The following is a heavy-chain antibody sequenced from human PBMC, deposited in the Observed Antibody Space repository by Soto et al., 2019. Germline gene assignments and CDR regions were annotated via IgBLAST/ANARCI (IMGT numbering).Heavy chain of an antibody. Sequence: EVQLLESGGGLVQPGGSLRLSCAASGFTFSSYAMSWVRQAPGKGLEWVSAISGSGGTTYYADSVKGRFTFSRDNSTNTLYLQMSSLRAEATAVYYCAKTANGWFSAFEIWGQGTMVTVSS. V-gene: IGHV3-23*01. J-gene: IGHJ3*02. CDR1: GFTFSSYA. CDR2: ISGSGGTT. CDR3: AKTANGWFSAFEI. D-gene: IGHD6-19*01.